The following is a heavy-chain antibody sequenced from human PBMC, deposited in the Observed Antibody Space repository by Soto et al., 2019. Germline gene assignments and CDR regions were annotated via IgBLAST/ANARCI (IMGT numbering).Heavy chain of an antibody. V-gene: IGHV3-11*06. D-gene: IGHD4-17*01. Sequence: ESGGGLVKPGGSLRLSCAASGFTFSDYYMSWIRQAPGKGLEWVSYISSSSSYTNYADSVKGRFTISRDNAKNSLYLHMNSLRAEDTAVYYCARYMTARSAFDIWGQGTMVTVSS. J-gene: IGHJ3*02. CDR3: ARYMTARSAFDI. CDR1: GFTFSDYY. CDR2: ISSSSSYT.